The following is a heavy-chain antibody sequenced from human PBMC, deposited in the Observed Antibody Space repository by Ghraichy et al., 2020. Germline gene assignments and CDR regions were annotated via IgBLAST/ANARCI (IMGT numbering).Heavy chain of an antibody. J-gene: IGHJ3*02. CDR1: GGTFNNYA. Sequence: SVKVSCKASGGTFNNYAINWVRQAPGQGLEWMGGIIPIFDTVHYAQKFQGRVTITADKSRSTAYMEVSSLRSEDTAVYYCAKDPNPTSYYYGSSDTFDIWGQGTMVIVSS. CDR3: AKDPNPTSYYYGSSDTFDI. CDR2: IIPIFDTV. V-gene: IGHV1-69*06. D-gene: IGHD3-22*01.